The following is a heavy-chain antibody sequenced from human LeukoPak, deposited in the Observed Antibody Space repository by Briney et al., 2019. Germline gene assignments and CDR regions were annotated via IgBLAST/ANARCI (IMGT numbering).Heavy chain of an antibody. CDR3: AKDPYPWGSRYGSGFDY. CDR1: GSTFSSYG. D-gene: IGHD3-10*01. J-gene: IGHJ4*02. Sequence: GGSLRLSCAASGSTFSSYGMHWVRQAPGKGLEWVAVISYDGSNKYYADSVKGRFTISRDNSKNTLYLQMNSLRAEDTAVYYCAKDPYPWGSRYGSGFDYWGRGTLVTVSS. V-gene: IGHV3-30*18. CDR2: ISYDGSNK.